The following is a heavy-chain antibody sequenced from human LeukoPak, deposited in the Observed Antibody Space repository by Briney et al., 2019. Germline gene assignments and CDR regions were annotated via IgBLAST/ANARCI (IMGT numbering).Heavy chain of an antibody. D-gene: IGHD1-26*01. J-gene: IGHJ6*03. CDR2: IYYSGST. V-gene: IGHV4-30-4*08. CDR3: AREVGATKVYYYYMDV. Sequence: PSETLSLTCTVSGGSISSGDYYWSWIRQPPGKGLEWIGYIYYSGSTYYNPSLKSRVTISVDTSKNQFSLKLSSVTAADTAVYYCAREVGATKVYYYYMDVWGKGTTVTVSS. CDR1: GGSISSGDYY.